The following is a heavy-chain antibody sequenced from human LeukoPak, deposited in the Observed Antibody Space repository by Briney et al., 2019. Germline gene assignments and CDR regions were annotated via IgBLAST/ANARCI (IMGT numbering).Heavy chain of an antibody. V-gene: IGHV6-1*01. CDR3: ARALPSSVWRFDP. CDR2: TYYRSKWYN. CDR1: GDSVSSNSAA. D-gene: IGHD6-19*01. Sequence: KISQTLSLTCAISGDSVSSNSAAWNWIRQSPSRGLEWLGRTYYRSKWYNDYAVSVKSRITINPDTSKNQFSLKLSSVPAADTAVYYCARALPSSVWRFDPWGQGTLVTVSS. J-gene: IGHJ5*02.